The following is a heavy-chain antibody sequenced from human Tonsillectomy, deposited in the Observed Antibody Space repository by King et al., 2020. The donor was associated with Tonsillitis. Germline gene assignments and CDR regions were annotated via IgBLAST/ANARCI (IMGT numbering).Heavy chain of an antibody. D-gene: IGHD3-3*01. Sequence: VQLVESGGGLVQPGGSLRLSCAASGFTFSSYSINWVRQAPGKGLEWVSYISGSSTPIHYADSVKGRFTISRDNAKNSLYLQMNSLRAEDTAMYYCARGEHYDFWSGYQAFDYWGQGPLVTVSS. J-gene: IGHJ4*02. CDR2: ISGSSTPI. CDR1: GFTFSSYS. V-gene: IGHV3-48*01. CDR3: ARGEHYDFWSGYQAFDY.